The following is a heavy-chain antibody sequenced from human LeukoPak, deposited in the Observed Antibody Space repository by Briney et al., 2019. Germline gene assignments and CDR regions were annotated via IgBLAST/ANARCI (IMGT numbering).Heavy chain of an antibody. CDR2: ISGSGVNT. D-gene: IGHD3-22*01. J-gene: IGHJ4*02. CDR1: GFTFSSYA. CDR3: AKDHDLVVLITLDY. Sequence: GGSLRLSCAASGFTFSSYAMSWVRQAPGKGLEWVSGISGSGVNTYYADSVKGRFTISRDNSKNTLYPQMNSLRAEDTAVYYCAKDHDLVVLITLDYWGQGTLVTVSS. V-gene: IGHV3-23*01.